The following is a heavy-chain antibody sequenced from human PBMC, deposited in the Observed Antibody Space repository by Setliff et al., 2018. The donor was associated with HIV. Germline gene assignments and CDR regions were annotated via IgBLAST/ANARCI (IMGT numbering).Heavy chain of an antibody. V-gene: IGHV4-39*07. CDR2: ILYSGST. CDR1: GVSISSSNYY. CDR3: ARAYDYSNYFHYYMDV. Sequence: SETLSLTCTVSGVSISSSNYYWAWIRQPPGKGLEWIGNILYSGSTYYNPSLRSRVTISVDTSKNQFSLKLSSLTAADTAVYYCARAYDYSNYFHYYMDVWGKGTTVTVSS. J-gene: IGHJ6*03. D-gene: IGHD4-4*01.